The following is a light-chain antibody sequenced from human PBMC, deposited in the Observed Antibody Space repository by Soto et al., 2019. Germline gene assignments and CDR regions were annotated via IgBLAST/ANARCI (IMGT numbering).Light chain of an antibody. V-gene: IGLV2-11*01. CDR1: SGDVGGYNF. J-gene: IGLJ3*02. CDR2: DVS. Sequence: QSALTQPRSVSGSPGQSVTISCTGTSGDVGGYNFVSWFQQHPGKAPKLMVYDVSKRPSGVPDRVSGSKSGNTASLTISGLQAEDEAEYYCCAYAGTSTLWVFGGGTKLTVL. CDR3: CAYAGTSTLWV.